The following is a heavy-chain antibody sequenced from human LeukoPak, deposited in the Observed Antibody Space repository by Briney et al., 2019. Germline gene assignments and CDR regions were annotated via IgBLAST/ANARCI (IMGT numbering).Heavy chain of an antibody. J-gene: IGHJ4*02. CDR2: ISSSCSYN. D-gene: IGHD2-15*01. Sequence: GVPLRLSCAVSGFSFSDNYMIWLRQAPGKGREGVLYISSSCSYNNHADSVKGRFTISRDNSQSKLYLQMNSLRVEDTAVYYCAKDREGGYHNRAKGFDYWGQGTLVTVSS. CDR3: AKDREGGYHNRAKGFDY. V-gene: IGHV3-11*05. CDR1: GFSFSDNY.